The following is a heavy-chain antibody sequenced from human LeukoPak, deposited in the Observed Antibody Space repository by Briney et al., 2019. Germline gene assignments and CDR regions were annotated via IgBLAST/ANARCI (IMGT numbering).Heavy chain of an antibody. D-gene: IGHD3-22*01. V-gene: IGHV3-23*01. Sequence: PGGSLRPSCAASGFTFSNFAMSWVRQAPGKGLEWVSGISSSGGSTDYADSVKGRFTISRDNSKNTLYLQMNSLRVEDTAVYYCARKRERYYDSLIDYWGQGILVTVSS. CDR2: ISSSGGST. J-gene: IGHJ4*02. CDR1: GFTFSNFA. CDR3: ARKRERYYDSLIDY.